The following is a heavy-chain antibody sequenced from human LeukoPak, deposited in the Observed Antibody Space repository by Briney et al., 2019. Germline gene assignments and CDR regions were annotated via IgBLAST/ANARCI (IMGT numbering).Heavy chain of an antibody. CDR1: GFTVSSNY. CDR2: IYSGGST. D-gene: IGHD3-22*01. CDR3: ARGGEAMIVVAFPYYFDY. Sequence: PGGSLRLSCAASGFTVSSNYMSWVRQAPGKGLEWVSVIYSGGSTYYADSVKGRFTISRDNSKNTLYLQMNSLRAEDTAVYYCARGGEAMIVVAFPYYFDYWGQGTLVTVSS. J-gene: IGHJ4*02. V-gene: IGHV3-66*02.